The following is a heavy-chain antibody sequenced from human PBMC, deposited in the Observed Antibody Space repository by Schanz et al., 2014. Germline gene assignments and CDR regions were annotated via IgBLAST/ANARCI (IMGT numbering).Heavy chain of an antibody. Sequence: EMQVLESGGGLAQPGGSLRLSCAGSGFSFSNYAMTWVRQAPGKGLEWVSGISNSGDYTYSADSVKGRFTISRDNSKNTLYLQMHNLRAEDTAVYHCAKAIVAAPYGGFDIWGQGTMVTVSS. V-gene: IGHV3-23*01. J-gene: IGHJ3*02. CDR1: GFSFSNYA. CDR3: AKAIVAAPYGGFDI. CDR2: ISNSGDYT. D-gene: IGHD2-15*01.